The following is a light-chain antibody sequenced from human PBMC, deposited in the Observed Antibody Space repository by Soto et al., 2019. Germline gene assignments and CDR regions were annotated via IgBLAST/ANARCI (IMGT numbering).Light chain of an antibody. V-gene: IGKV3-20*01. CDR3: QLYGTSPPMYT. CDR2: GAS. Sequence: VLTQSPGTLSLSPGERATISCRASQSVSSTYFTWYQQKPGQAPRLLIYGASTRATGILDRFSGSGSGADFTLTISRLEHADFAVYFCQLYGTSPPMYTFGQGTRLDIK. J-gene: IGKJ2*01. CDR1: QSVSSTY.